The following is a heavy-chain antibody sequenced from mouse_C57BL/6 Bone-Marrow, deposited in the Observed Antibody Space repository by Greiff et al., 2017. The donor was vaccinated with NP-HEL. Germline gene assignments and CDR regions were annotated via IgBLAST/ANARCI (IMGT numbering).Heavy chain of an antibody. V-gene: IGHV1-49*01. CDR1: YFAFMASA. CDR2: FTMYSDAT. D-gene: IGHD2-3*01. Sequence: LKQSGAELVRPGSSVKLSCKDSYFAFMASAMHWVKQRPGHGLEWIGSFTMYSDATEYSENFKGKATLTANTSSSTAYMELSSLTSEDSAVYYCAGGDGPYYYAMDYWGQGTSVTVSS. CDR3: AGGDGPYYYAMDY. J-gene: IGHJ4*01.